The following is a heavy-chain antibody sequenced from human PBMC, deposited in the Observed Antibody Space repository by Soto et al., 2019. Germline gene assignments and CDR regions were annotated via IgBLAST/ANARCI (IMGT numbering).Heavy chain of an antibody. CDR3: ARNILGGTTDY. CDR1: GYSFSTHA. V-gene: IGHV1-3*05. Sequence: QVHLVQSGAEEKNPGASVKVSCKASGYSFSTHAMHWVRQAPGQGLEWVGWINSVNDHTIYSEKFQGRVTITSDTSATTAYMELSSLTSEDTAIYYCARNILGGTTDYRGQGTLVTVSS. J-gene: IGHJ4*02. D-gene: IGHD1-7*01. CDR2: INSVNDHT.